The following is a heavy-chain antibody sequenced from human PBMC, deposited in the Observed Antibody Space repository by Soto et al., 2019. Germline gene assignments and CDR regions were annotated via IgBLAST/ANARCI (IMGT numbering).Heavy chain of an antibody. CDR2: IIHSRSGT. V-gene: IGHV4-34*01. Sequence: QVQLQQWGAGLLKPTETLSLTCTVYGGSFSGNYWSWIRQPPGMGLEWIGEIIHSRSGTNYNTSLKSRVTISVDTSKNQCSLKLSSVTAADTAMYYCSRGHLPGGNTFYYVYWGQITLVTVSS. CDR3: SRGHLPGGNTFYYVY. CDR1: GGSFSGNY. J-gene: IGHJ4*02. D-gene: IGHD2-15*01.